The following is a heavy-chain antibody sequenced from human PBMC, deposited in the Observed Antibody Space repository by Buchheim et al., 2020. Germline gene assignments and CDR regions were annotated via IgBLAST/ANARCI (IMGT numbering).Heavy chain of an antibody. Sequence: QVQLQESGPGLVKPSGTLSLTCAVSGGSISSSNWWSWVRQPPGKGLEWIGEIYHRGSTNYNPSLKSRVTISVDKSKNQFSLKMSSVTAADTAVYYCARDLRLNYYDSSGSNYYYYYGMDVWGQGTT. CDR1: GGSISSSNW. CDR3: ARDLRLNYYDSSGSNYYYYYGMDV. V-gene: IGHV4-4*02. J-gene: IGHJ6*02. D-gene: IGHD3-22*01. CDR2: IYHRGST.